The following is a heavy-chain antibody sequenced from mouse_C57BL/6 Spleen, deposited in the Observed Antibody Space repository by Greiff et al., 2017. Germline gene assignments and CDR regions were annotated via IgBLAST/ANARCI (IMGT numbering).Heavy chain of an antibody. D-gene: IGHD1-1*01. CDR3: ARSGYYGSSYYFDY. J-gene: IGHJ2*01. Sequence: VQLKESVAELVRPGASVKLSCTASGFNIKNTYMHWVKQRPEQGLEWIGRIDPANGNTKYAPKFQGKATITAATSSNTAYLQLSSLTSDDTAIYYCARSGYYGSSYYFDYWGQGTTLTVSS. V-gene: IGHV14-3*01. CDR2: IDPANGNT. CDR1: GFNIKNTY.